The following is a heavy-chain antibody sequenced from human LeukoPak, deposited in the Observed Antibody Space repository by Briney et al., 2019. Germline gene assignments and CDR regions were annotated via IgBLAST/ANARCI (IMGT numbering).Heavy chain of an antibody. CDR2: INSDGSST. Sequence: GGSLRLSCAASGFTFSSYWMHWVRQAPGKGLVWVSRINSDGSSTSYADSVKGRFTISRDNAKNTLYLQMNSRRAEDTAVYYCARGSDSSGGGSDYWGQGTLVTVSS. J-gene: IGHJ4*02. V-gene: IGHV3-74*01. CDR3: ARGSDSSGGGSDY. D-gene: IGHD3-22*01. CDR1: GFTFSSYW.